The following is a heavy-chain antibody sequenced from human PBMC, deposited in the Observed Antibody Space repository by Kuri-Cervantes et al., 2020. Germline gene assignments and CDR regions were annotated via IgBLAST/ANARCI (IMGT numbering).Heavy chain of an antibody. CDR2: NYWDDDK. D-gene: IGHD2-15*01. CDR1: GFSLSTSGVG. Sequence: SGPTLVKPTQTLTLTCTFSGFSLSTSGVGVGWIRQPPGKALEWLAVNYWDDDKRYSPSLKSRLTISKDTSRNQVVLTLTNMDPVDTATYYCAHSSGTKIADEFYYYMDVWGKGTTVTVSS. J-gene: IGHJ6*03. V-gene: IGHV2-5*02. CDR3: AHSSGTKIADEFYYYMDV.